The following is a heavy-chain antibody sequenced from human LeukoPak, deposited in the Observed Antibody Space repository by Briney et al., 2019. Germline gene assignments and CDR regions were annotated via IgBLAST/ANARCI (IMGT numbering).Heavy chain of an antibody. Sequence: PSETLSLTCTVSGGSISSDGYYWSWIRQHPGKGLEWIGYIHHSGNAYSTPSLKSRLTISEDTSKNQFSLELTSVTAADTAVYYCAKFDLSGVVVVAAVDYWGQGTLVTVSS. J-gene: IGHJ4*02. CDR1: GGSISSDGYY. CDR3: AKFDLSGVVVVAAVDY. V-gene: IGHV4-31*03. CDR2: IHHSGNA. D-gene: IGHD2-15*01.